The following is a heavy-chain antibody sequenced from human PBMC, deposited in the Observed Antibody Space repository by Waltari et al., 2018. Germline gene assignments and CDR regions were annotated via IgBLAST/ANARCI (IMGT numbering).Heavy chain of an antibody. V-gene: IGHV3-48*03. J-gene: IGHJ6*02. CDR2: ISSSGQTI. Sequence: EVLLVESGGSLVQPGGSLRLSCAASGFRFSSYEMNWVRQAPGKGVEWLSYISSSGQTIYYRDSVKGRFTISRDNAENSLFLQMSSLRVEDSAVYYCAREPRFRQSGMDVWGQGTTVTVSS. CDR1: GFRFSSYE. D-gene: IGHD2-21*01. CDR3: AREPRFRQSGMDV.